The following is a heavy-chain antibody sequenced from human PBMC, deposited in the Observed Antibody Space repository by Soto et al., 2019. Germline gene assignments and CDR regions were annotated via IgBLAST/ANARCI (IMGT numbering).Heavy chain of an antibody. CDR1: GYSFSEMS. V-gene: IGHV1-24*01. CDR2: FDGEDGQT. D-gene: IGHD3-10*01. CDR3: GIPGATGNLDY. J-gene: IGHJ4*01. Sequence: ASVKVSCNVSGYSFSEMSMHWVRQTPEKGLEWMGSFDGEDGQTMYAQKFQGRVTMTEDTSADTAYMELSSLRSDDTVVYYCGIPGATGNLDYWGHGSRVTVSS.